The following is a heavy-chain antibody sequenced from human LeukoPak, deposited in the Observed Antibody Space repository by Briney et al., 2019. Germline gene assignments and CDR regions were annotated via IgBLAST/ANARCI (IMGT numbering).Heavy chain of an antibody. V-gene: IGHV1-2*02. D-gene: IGHD2-21*01. CDR3: AVAPGDY. Sequence: ASVRVSCKASGYTFTDYYIHWVRQAPGQGLEWMGWINPNSDYTFYAQKFQGRVTLTRDTSISSVYMELTTLTSDDTALYYCAVAPGDYWGQGTLVSVSS. J-gene: IGHJ4*02. CDR1: GYTFTDYY. CDR2: INPNSDYT.